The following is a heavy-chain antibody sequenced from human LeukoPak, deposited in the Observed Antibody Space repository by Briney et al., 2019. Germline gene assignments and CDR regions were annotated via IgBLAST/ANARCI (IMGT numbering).Heavy chain of an antibody. Sequence: GGSLRLSCAASGFTFSSYWMSWVRQAPGKGLEWVADIKQDGSEKYYVDSVKGRFTISRDNAKNSLYLQMNSLRVEDTAVYYCAKIPTVPAAIEHIETNWFDPWGQGTLVTVSS. CDR3: AKIPTVPAAIEHIETNWFDP. V-gene: IGHV3-7*01. CDR2: IKQDGSEK. D-gene: IGHD2-2*01. J-gene: IGHJ5*02. CDR1: GFTFSSYW.